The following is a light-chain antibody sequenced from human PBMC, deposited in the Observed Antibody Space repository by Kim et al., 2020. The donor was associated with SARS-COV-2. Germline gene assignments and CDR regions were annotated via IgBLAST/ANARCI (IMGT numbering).Light chain of an antibody. CDR2: GES. CDR3: QSYDSSLSDSWV. CDR1: SSTIEAYD. Sequence: TVTTSCQGCSSTIEAYDVHWYQQVPVIAPKLLIYGESNRPSGVPDRFSGSKSGTSASLAITGLQAEDEADYYCQSYDSSLSDSWVFGGGTQLTVL. V-gene: IGLV1-40*01. J-gene: IGLJ3*02.